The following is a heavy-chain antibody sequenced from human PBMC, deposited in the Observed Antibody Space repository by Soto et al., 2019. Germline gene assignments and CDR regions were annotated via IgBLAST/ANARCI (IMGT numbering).Heavy chain of an antibody. CDR2: ISVSGTDT. V-gene: IGHV3-11*05. CDR3: ACPSRLPNY. J-gene: IGHJ4*02. Sequence: QVQLVESGGALVKPGGSLRLSCVASGFTFTDYYMNWIRQTPGKGLEWLSYISVSGTDTNYADSVRGRFTIYRDNAKRSIYLQMNSLRVEDTAVYYCACPSRLPNYWGQGTLVTVSS. D-gene: IGHD2-15*01. CDR1: GFTFTDYY.